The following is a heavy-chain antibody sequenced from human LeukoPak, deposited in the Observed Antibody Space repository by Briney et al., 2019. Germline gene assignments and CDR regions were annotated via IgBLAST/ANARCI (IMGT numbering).Heavy chain of an antibody. CDR3: ARDRIYGSGSDHFDY. Sequence: SETLSLTCTVSGGSISSSSYYWGWIRQPPGKGLEWIGSIYYSGSTYYNPSLKSRVAISVDTSKNQFSLKLSSVTAADTAVYYCARDRIYGSGSDHFDYWGQGTLVTVSS. D-gene: IGHD3-10*01. CDR2: IYYSGST. CDR1: GGSISSSSYY. V-gene: IGHV4-39*02. J-gene: IGHJ4*02.